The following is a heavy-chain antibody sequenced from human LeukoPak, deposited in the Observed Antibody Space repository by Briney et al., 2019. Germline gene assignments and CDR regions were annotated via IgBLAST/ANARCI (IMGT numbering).Heavy chain of an antibody. D-gene: IGHD3-3*01. Sequence: PSETLSLTCAVSGGSISSSNWWSWVRQPPGKGLEWIGEIYHSGSTNYNPSLKSRVTISVDTSKNQLSLKLSSVTAADTAVYYCARDPGLPSRYDFWSGYYWSGAEYFQHWGQGTLVTVSS. CDR2: IYHSGST. J-gene: IGHJ1*01. CDR1: GGSISSSNW. CDR3: ARDPGLPSRYDFWSGYYWSGAEYFQH. V-gene: IGHV4-4*02.